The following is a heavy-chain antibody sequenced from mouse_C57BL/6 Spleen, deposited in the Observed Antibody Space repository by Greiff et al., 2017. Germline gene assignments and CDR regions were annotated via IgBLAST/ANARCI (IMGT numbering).Heavy chain of an antibody. D-gene: IGHD2-2*01. V-gene: IGHV6-3*01. CDR3: TGEDGYDYYAMDY. J-gene: IGHJ4*01. CDR1: GFTFSNYW. Sequence: EVKLVESGGGLVQPGGSMKLSCVASGFTFSNYWMNWVRQSPEKGLEWVAQIRLKSDNYATHYAESVKGRFTISRDYSKSSVYLQMNNLRAEDTGIYYCTGEDGYDYYAMDYWGQGTSVTVSS. CDR2: IRLKSDNYAT.